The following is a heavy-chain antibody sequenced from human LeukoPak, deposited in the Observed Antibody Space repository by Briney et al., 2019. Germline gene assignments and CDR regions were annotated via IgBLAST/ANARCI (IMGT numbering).Heavy chain of an antibody. J-gene: IGHJ4*02. Sequence: GGSLRLSCAASGFTFSSYSMNWVRQAPGKGLEWVSSISSSSSYIYYADSVKGRFTISRDNAENSLYLQMNSLRAEDTAVYYCARGAVAGTGGWGQGTLVTVSS. CDR3: ARGAVAGTGG. CDR2: ISSSSSYI. D-gene: IGHD6-19*01. CDR1: GFTFSSYS. V-gene: IGHV3-21*01.